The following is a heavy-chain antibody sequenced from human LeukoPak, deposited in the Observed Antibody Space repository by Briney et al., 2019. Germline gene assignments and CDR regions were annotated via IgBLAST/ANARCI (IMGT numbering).Heavy chain of an antibody. CDR1: GFTFSSYG. J-gene: IGHJ6*02. CDR2: ISYDGSNK. D-gene: IGHD3-10*01. Sequence: PGRSLRLSCAASGFTFSSYGMHWVRQAPGKGLEWVAVISYDGSNKYYADSVKGRFTISRDNSKNTLYLQMNSLRAEDTGVYYCAREKREGLWFGELFRFQYCGLDVWGQGTTVVVSS. V-gene: IGHV3-30*03. CDR3: AREKREGLWFGELFRFQYCGLDV.